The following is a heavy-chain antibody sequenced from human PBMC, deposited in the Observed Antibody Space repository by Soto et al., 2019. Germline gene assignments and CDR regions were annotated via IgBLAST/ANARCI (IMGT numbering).Heavy chain of an antibody. D-gene: IGHD6-6*01. J-gene: IGHJ6*02. Sequence: SSETLSLTCAVYGGSFSGYYWSWIRQPPGKGLEWIGEINHSGSTNYNPSLKSRVTISVDTSKNQFSLKLSSVTAADTAVYYCARGGVYSSSSITIEYYYYGMDVRGQGTTVTVSS. CDR2: INHSGST. CDR1: GGSFSGYY. V-gene: IGHV4-34*01. CDR3: ARGGVYSSSSITIEYYYYGMDV.